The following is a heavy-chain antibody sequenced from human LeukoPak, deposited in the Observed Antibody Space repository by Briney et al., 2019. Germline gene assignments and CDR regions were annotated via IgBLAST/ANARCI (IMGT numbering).Heavy chain of an antibody. J-gene: IGHJ4*02. V-gene: IGHV3-23*01. CDR1: GFTFSSYA. CDR2: ISGSGGST. Sequence: GGSLRLSCAASGFTFSSYAMSWVRQAPGKGLEWVSAISGSGGSTYYADSVKGRFTISRDNSKNTLYLQMNSLRAGDTAVYYCAKGIVVVPAAFFDYWGQGTLVTVSS. CDR3: AKGIVVVPAAFFDY. D-gene: IGHD2-2*01.